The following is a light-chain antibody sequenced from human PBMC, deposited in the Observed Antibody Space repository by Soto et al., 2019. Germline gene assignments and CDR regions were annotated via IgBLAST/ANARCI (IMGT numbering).Light chain of an antibody. Sequence: EIVMTQSPDTLSVSPGERATLSCRASQSIINNLAWYQQKPGQAPRLLIYGASIKAPGFPARFSGSGSGIEFTLTISRLQSEDFAVYYCQEYNDWPPLTFGGGTKVEIK. CDR3: QEYNDWPPLT. J-gene: IGKJ4*01. V-gene: IGKV3-15*01. CDR1: QSIINN. CDR2: GAS.